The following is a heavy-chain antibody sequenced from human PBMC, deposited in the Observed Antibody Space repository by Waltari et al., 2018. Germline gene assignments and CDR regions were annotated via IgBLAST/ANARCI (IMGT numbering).Heavy chain of an antibody. CDR2: IYSSGST. CDR1: GGSIRSGGYY. D-gene: IGHD2-2*01. V-gene: IGHV4-31*03. CDR3: ARGGRVVPAAFDY. Sequence: QVQLQESGPRLVKPSQTLSLTCTVSGGSIRSGGYYWTWIRQHPGKGLEWIGYIYSSGSTYYNPSLKSRVTISVDTSKNQFSLKLSSVTAADTAVYYCARGGRVVPAAFDYWGQGTLVTVSS. J-gene: IGHJ4*02.